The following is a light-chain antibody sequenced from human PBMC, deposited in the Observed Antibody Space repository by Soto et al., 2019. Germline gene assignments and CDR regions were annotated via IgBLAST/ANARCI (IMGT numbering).Light chain of an antibody. V-gene: IGLV2-8*01. CDR1: SSDVGDYNF. CDR2: EVS. J-gene: IGLJ3*02. Sequence: QSALTQPPSASGSPVQSVTISCTGTSSDVGDYNFVSWYQQHPGQAPKFMIYEVSKRPSGVPDRFSGSKSGNTASLTVSGLQAEDEADYYCSSYAGGIKWVFGGGTKLTVL. CDR3: SSYAGGIKWV.